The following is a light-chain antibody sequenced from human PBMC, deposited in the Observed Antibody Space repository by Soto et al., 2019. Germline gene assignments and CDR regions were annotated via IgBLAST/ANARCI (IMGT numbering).Light chain of an antibody. CDR2: EVS. CDR3: CSYAGSRTPLI. Sequence: QSVLTQAASASGSPGDSINISCTGTSSDVGSYNLVSWYQQHPGKAPELMIYEVSKRHSGLSNRFSGSKSGNTASLTISGLQAEDEVDYYCCSYAGSRTPLIFGTGTKVTVL. V-gene: IGLV2-23*02. CDR1: SSDVGSYNL. J-gene: IGLJ1*01.